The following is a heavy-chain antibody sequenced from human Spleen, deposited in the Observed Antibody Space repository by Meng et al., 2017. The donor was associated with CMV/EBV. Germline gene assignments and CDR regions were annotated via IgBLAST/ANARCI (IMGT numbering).Heavy chain of an antibody. CDR1: GGSISSSSYY. D-gene: IGHD2-2*01. V-gene: IGHV4-39*07. CDR3: ARVNRYCSSTSCRGGYFQH. J-gene: IGHJ1*01. Sequence: GSLRLSCTVSGGSISSSSYYWGWIRQPPGKGLEWIGSIYYSGSTYYNPSLKSRVTISVDTSKNQFSLKLSSVTAADTAVYYCARVNRYCSSTSCRGGYFQHWGQGTLVTVSS. CDR2: IYYSGST.